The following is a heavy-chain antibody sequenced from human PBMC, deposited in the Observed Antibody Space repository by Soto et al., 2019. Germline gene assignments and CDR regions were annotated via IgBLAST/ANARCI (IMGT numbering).Heavy chain of an antibody. CDR3: EKLGVRIATGGADY. V-gene: IGHV3-23*01. CDR2: ISNSGDKT. D-gene: IGHD6-13*01. CDR1: GFTFSSAV. J-gene: IGHJ4*02. Sequence: EVQVLESGGDLVQPGGSLRLSCVATGFTFSSAVMYWVRQALGKGLEWISAISNSGDKTYYADSVKGRFAISRDNSKNTLNLLMNALRGDDTAVYFGEKLGVRIATGGADYWGQGTLVTVSS.